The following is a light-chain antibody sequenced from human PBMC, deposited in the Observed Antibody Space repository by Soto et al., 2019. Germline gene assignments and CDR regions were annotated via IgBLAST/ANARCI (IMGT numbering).Light chain of an antibody. J-gene: IGKJ4*01. V-gene: IGKV3-20*01. CDR1: QSVSSSY. CDR2: SAS. Sequence: EIVLTQSPGTLSLSPGERAPLSCRASQSVSSSYLAWYQQKHGQAPRVXIYSASSRATGIPDRFSGSGSGTDFTLTISRLEPEDFAVYYCQQYGSSPLTFGGGTKVDIK. CDR3: QQYGSSPLT.